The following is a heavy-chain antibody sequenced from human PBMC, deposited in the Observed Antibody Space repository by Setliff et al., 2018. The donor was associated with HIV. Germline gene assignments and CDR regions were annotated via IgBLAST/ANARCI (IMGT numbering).Heavy chain of an antibody. Sequence: PGGSLRLSCAASGFTFSSYEMDWFRQAPGKGLEWVAVISYGGGLKLYADSVKGRFTISRDFSDNTLYLQMNSLRPEDTAMYYCAKQYRMYYYYYMDVWGKGTTVTVSS. V-gene: IGHV3-30*18. J-gene: IGHJ6*03. D-gene: IGHD6-6*01. CDR2: ISYGGGLK. CDR1: GFTFSSYE. CDR3: AKQYRMYYYYYMDV.